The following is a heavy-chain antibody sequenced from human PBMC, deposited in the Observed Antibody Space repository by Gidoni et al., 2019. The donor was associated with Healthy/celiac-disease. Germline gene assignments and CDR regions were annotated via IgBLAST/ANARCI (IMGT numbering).Heavy chain of an antibody. J-gene: IGHJ4*02. CDR1: GFTFSSYA. Sequence: QVQLVASGGGVVQPGRSLRLSCADSGFTFSSYAMHWVRQAPGKGLEWVAVISYDGSNKYYADSVKGRFTISRDNSKNTLYLQMNSLRAEDTAVYYCARDRIAAPTAYFDYWGQGTLVTVSS. CDR2: ISYDGSNK. V-gene: IGHV3-30-3*01. CDR3: ARDRIAAPTAYFDY. D-gene: IGHD6-6*01.